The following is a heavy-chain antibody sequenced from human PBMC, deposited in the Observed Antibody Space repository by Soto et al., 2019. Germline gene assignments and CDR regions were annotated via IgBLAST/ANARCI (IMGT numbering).Heavy chain of an antibody. CDR2: IYSGGST. CDR3: ASPNLGYCSGGSCYSGEYY. CDR1: GFTVSSNY. Sequence: EVQLVESGGGLVQPGGSLRLSCAASGFTVSSNYMSWVRQAPGKGLEWVSVIYSGGSTYYADSVKGRFTISRDNSKNTLYLQMNSLRAEDTAVYYCASPNLGYCSGGSCYSGEYYWGQGTLVTVSS. V-gene: IGHV3-66*01. D-gene: IGHD2-15*01. J-gene: IGHJ4*02.